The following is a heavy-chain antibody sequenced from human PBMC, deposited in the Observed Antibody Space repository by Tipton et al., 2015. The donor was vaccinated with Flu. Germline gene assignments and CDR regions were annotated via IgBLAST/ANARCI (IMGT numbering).Heavy chain of an antibody. J-gene: IGHJ2*01. V-gene: IGHV4-34*01. D-gene: IGHD6-19*01. CDR2: INHSGST. CDR1: GGSFSGYY. CDR3: ARGPIGPNTSGRGRYFDL. Sequence: LRLSCAVYGGSFSGYYWSWIRQPPGKGLEWIGEINHSGSTNYNPSLKSRVTISVDTSKNQFSLKLSSVTAADTAVYYCARGPIGPNTSGRGRYFDLWGRGPLVTVSS.